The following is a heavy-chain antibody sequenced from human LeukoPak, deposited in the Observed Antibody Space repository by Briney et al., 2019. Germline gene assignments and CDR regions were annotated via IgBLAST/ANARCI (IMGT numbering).Heavy chain of an antibody. V-gene: IGHV1-24*01. Sequence: ASVNVSCKVSGYTLTELSMHWVRQAPGKGVEWMGGFDPEDGETIYAQKLQGRVTMTEDTSTDTAYMELSSLRSEDTAVYYCATGLPRPVHAFDIWGQGTMVTVSS. D-gene: IGHD4-11*01. CDR2: FDPEDGET. CDR3: ATGLPRPVHAFDI. J-gene: IGHJ3*02. CDR1: GYTLTELS.